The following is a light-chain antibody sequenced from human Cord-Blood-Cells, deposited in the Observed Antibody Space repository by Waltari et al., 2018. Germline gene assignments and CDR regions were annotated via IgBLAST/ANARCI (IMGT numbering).Light chain of an antibody. V-gene: IGLV2-14*01. J-gene: IGLJ2*01. CDR3: SSYTSSSTYVV. CDR2: DIS. CDR1: SSAVVGYNY. Sequence: QSALTQPASVSGSPGQSITISCTGTSSAVVGYNYFSWYQQHPGKAPKLMIYDISKRPSAVSNRFSGSRSGNTASLTISGLQAEDEADYYCSSYTSSSTYVVFGGGTKLTVL.